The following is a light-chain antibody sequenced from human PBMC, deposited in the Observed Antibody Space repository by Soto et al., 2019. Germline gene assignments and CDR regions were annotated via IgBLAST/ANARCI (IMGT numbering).Light chain of an antibody. J-gene: IGKJ2*01. Sequence: EIVLTQSPGTLSLSPGERATPSCRASQSVSSSYLAWYQQKPGQDTRLLIYGASSRATGIPDRFSGSGSGTDFTLTISRLEPEDFAVYYCQQYGSSPYTFGQGTKLEIK. CDR3: QQYGSSPYT. CDR1: QSVSSSY. V-gene: IGKV3-20*01. CDR2: GAS.